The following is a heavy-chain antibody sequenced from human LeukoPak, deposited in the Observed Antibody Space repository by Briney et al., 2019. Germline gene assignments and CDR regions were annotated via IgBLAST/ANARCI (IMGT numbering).Heavy chain of an antibody. CDR3: ARLFVYGSGAEAFDY. V-gene: IGHV3-7*01. CDR2: INEDGSEK. CDR1: AFTFSRYW. J-gene: IGHJ4*02. D-gene: IGHD3-10*01. Sequence: GGSLRLSCAASAFTFSRYWTTWVRQAPGKGLEWVANINEDGSEKYYLDSVTGRFTISRDNAKNSLYLQMDSLRAEDTAVYYCARLFVYGSGAEAFDYWGQGALVTVSS.